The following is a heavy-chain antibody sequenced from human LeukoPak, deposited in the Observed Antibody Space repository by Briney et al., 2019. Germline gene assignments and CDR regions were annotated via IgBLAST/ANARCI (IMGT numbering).Heavy chain of an antibody. D-gene: IGHD6-19*01. CDR1: GFTFSTYW. V-gene: IGHV3-74*01. J-gene: IGHJ4*02. Sequence: GGSLRLSCAASGFTFSTYWMYWVRQAPGKGLVWVSRISDDGSSTSYADSVKGRFTMSSDNAKNTLNLQMNSLRAEDTAVYYCARDGSSGWYDGYFDYWGQGTLVTVSS. CDR3: ARDGSSGWYDGYFDY. CDR2: ISDDGSST.